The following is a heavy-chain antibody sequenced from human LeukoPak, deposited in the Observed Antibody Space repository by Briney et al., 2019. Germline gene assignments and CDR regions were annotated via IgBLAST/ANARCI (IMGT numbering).Heavy chain of an antibody. Sequence: GGSLRLSCAASGFTFSSYWMSWVRQAPGKGLGWVANIKQDGSEKYYVDSVKGRFTISRDNAKNSLYLQMNSLRAEDTAVYYCARDGGGYSYPYYFDYWGQGTLVTVSS. CDR3: ARDGGGYSYPYYFDY. D-gene: IGHD5-18*01. CDR1: GFTFSSYW. CDR2: IKQDGSEK. V-gene: IGHV3-7*01. J-gene: IGHJ4*02.